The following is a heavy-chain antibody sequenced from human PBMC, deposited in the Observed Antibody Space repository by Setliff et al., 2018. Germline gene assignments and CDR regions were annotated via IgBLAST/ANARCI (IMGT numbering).Heavy chain of an antibody. CDR3: ARYIPSAGCFDP. V-gene: IGHV4-34*01. D-gene: IGHD2-21*01. J-gene: IGHJ5*02. CDR2: SNHSGNT. CDR1: GESFSNNY. Sequence: LSLTCSVYGESFSNNYWSWIRQPPGKGLEWIGESNHSGNTTNHPSLKSRLTISVDTSKKQFSLMLTSVTAADTAVYYCARYIPSAGCFDPWGQGTLVTVSS.